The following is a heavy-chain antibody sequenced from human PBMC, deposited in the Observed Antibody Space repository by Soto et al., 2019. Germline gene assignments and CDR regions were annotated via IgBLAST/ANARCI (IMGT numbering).Heavy chain of an antibody. Sequence: GASVKVSCKASGYTFTSYGISWVRQAPGQGLEWMGWISAYNGNTNYAQKLQGRVTMTTDTSTSTAYMELRSLRSDDTAVYYCARGSGYDFWSGYYLRDNWFDPWGQGTLVTVSS. CDR2: ISAYNGNT. CDR1: GYTFTSYG. CDR3: ARGSGYDFWSGYYLRDNWFDP. J-gene: IGHJ5*02. V-gene: IGHV1-18*01. D-gene: IGHD3-3*01.